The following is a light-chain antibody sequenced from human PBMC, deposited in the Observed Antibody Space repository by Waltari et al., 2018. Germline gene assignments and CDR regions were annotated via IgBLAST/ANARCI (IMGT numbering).Light chain of an antibody. CDR1: SSDIGVYNY. CDR3: SSYTTSATWV. Sequence: QSALTQPASVSGSPGQSNTISCTGTSSDIGVYNYVYWYQQHPGKAPRLMIYDVSKRPSGVSNRFSGSKSGKTASLTISGLQAEDEADYFCSSYTTSATWVFGGGTKLTVL. CDR2: DVS. V-gene: IGLV2-14*01. J-gene: IGLJ3*02.